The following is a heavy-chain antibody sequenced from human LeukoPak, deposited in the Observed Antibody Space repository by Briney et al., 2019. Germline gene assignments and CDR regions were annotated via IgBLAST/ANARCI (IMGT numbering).Heavy chain of an antibody. CDR3: ARSEVAPAAMFNWFDP. Sequence: SVKVSCKASGGTFSSYAISWVRQAPGQGLEWMGGIIPIFGTANYAQKFQGRVTITADESTSTAYMELSSLRSEDTAVYYCARSEVAPAAMFNWFDPWGQGTLVTVSS. J-gene: IGHJ5*02. CDR1: GGTFSSYA. CDR2: IIPIFGTA. D-gene: IGHD2-2*01. V-gene: IGHV1-69*01.